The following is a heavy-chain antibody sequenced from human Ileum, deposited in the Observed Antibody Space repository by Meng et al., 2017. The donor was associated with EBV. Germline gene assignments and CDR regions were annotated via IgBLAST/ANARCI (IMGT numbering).Heavy chain of an antibody. CDR2: IFHSGHT. J-gene: IGHJ5*02. CDR1: GGSFNAYY. V-gene: IGHV4-34*01. Sequence: QVNLDQRGAGLLKPCETLSLTCDVSGGSFNAYYWTWIRQSPGGGLEWIGEIFHSGHTNYNPSLESRVSMSVATSKKQFSLLLSSVTAADSGLYFCARGREYTGQLDLWGLGTLVTVSS. D-gene: IGHD5-18*01. CDR3: ARGREYTGQLDL.